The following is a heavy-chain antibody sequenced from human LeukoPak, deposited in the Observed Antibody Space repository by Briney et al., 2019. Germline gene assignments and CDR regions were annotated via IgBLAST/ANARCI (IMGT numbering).Heavy chain of an antibody. CDR2: INHSGST. J-gene: IGHJ4*02. D-gene: IGHD6-19*01. CDR3: ARKGSIAVARHEFDY. Sequence: SETLSLTCAVYGGSFSGYYWSWIRQPPGKGLEWIGEINHSGSTNYNPSLKSRVTISVDTSKNQFSLKLSSVTAADTAVYYCARKGSIAVARHEFDYWGQGTLVTVSS. V-gene: IGHV4-34*01. CDR1: GGSFSGYY.